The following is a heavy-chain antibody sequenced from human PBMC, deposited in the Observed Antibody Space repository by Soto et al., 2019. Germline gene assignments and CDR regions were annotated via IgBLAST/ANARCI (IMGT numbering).Heavy chain of an antibody. D-gene: IGHD3-22*01. CDR1: GVSISGDYY. V-gene: IGHV4-30-4*01. Sequence: SETLSLTCTVSGVSISGDYYWNLIRQAPGKGLEWIGYVYHTGSTYHNPSLKSRGSISVDTSNNQFSLKLSSVTAADTAVYFCAREPYDITGNRIDSWGQGIPVTVSS. CDR3: AREPYDITGNRIDS. CDR2: VYHTGST. J-gene: IGHJ5*01.